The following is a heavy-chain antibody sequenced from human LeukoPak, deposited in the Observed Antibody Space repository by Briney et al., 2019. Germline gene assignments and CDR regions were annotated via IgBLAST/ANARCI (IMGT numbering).Heavy chain of an antibody. CDR2: IYTNGGT. CDR3: ARGGACLPDRSHYYQFIDV. CDR1: GDSMSNFY. J-gene: IGHJ6*03. D-gene: IGHD1-26*01. Sequence: PSETLSLTCTVSGDSMSNFYWSWIRQPAGKGLEWIGRIYTNGGTNYISSLKSRVTVSLDTSRTQFSLKLSSVTAADTAVYYCARGGACLPDRSHYYQFIDVWGKGTRVSVS. V-gene: IGHV4-4*07.